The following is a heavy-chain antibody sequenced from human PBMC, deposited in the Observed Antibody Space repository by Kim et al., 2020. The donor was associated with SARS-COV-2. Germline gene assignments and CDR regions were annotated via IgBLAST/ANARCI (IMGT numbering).Heavy chain of an antibody. CDR1: DGCFSGHY. D-gene: IGHD2-2*02. J-gene: IGHJ6*02. Sequence: SETLCLTCAVYDGCFSGHYWSWIRQPPGKGLEWIGEIHQTGSTNYNPSMKSRVTISIDTSKNQLSLNLRSVAAADTGFYYCARGRAGVVPAPILGFGPHYLYSIMDVWGHGTTVTVSS. CDR2: IHQTGST. V-gene: IGHV4-34*01. CDR3: ARGRAGVVPAPILGFGPHYLYSIMDV.